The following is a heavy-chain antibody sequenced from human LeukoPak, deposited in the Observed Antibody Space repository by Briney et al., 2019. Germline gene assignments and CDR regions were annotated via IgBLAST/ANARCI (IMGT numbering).Heavy chain of an antibody. J-gene: IGHJ6*04. CDR1: GFTFSSNW. CDR3: ARLGITMIGGV. V-gene: IGHV3-74*01. CDR2: INSDGRST. D-gene: IGHD3-10*02. Sequence: PGGSLSLSGSASGFTFSSNWLDWVRQAPGKGWVGVSRINSDGRSTSYADSVKGRFTMSRDNAKNSLYLQMHSLRAEDTAVYYCARLGITMIGGVWGKGTTVTISS.